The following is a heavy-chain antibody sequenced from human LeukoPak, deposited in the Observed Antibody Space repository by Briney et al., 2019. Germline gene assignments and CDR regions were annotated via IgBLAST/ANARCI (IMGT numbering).Heavy chain of an antibody. D-gene: IGHD2-2*01. CDR1: GFTFNKYA. CDR2: IGRSGANT. CDR3: AKLQTAVVPAATLAFDS. J-gene: IGHJ4*02. Sequence: PGGTLRLACAASGFTFNKYAMSWVRQAPGTGLEWVSGIGRSGANTYYAVSVKGRFTISRDNSKNTVYLQMNSLRVEDTAVYYCAKLQTAVVPAATLAFDSWGQGTLVIVSS. V-gene: IGHV3-23*01.